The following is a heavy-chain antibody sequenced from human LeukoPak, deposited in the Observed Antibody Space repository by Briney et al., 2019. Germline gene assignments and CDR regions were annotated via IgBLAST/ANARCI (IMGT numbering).Heavy chain of an antibody. Sequence: SVKVPCKASGGTFSSYAISWVRQAPGQGLEWMGGIIPIFGTANYAQKFQGRVTITTDESTSTAYMELSSLRSEDTAVYYCARDHIEAGYYDYYMDVWGKGTTVTVSS. CDR3: ARDHIEAGYYDYYMDV. D-gene: IGHD2-21*01. CDR1: GGTFSSYA. J-gene: IGHJ6*03. CDR2: IIPIFGTA. V-gene: IGHV1-69*05.